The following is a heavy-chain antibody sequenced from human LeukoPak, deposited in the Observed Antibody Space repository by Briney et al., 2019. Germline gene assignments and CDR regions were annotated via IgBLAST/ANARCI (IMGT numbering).Heavy chain of an antibody. J-gene: IGHJ3*02. D-gene: IGHD4-23*01. Sequence: SETLSLTCTVSGGSISSYYWSWIRQPPGKGLEWIGYIYYSGSTNYNPSLKSRGTISVDTSKNQFSLKLSSVTAADTAVYYCARDLTNDYGGNGDVGDAFDIWGQGTMVTVSS. CDR1: GGSISSYY. CDR3: ARDLTNDYGGNGDVGDAFDI. V-gene: IGHV4-59*01. CDR2: IYYSGST.